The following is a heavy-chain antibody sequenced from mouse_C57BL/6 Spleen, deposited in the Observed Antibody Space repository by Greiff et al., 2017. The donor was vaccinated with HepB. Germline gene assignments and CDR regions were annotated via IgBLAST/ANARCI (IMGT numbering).Heavy chain of an antibody. V-gene: IGHV1-76*01. CDR1: GYTFTDYY. CDR2: IYPGSGNT. D-gene: IGHD2-2*01. J-gene: IGHJ4*01. CDR3: ATMVTDYYAMDY. Sequence: VQLVESGAELVRPGASVKLSCKASGYTFTDYYINWVKQRPGQGLEWIARIYPGSGNTYYNEKFKGKATLTAEKSSSTAYMQLSSLTSEDSAVYFCATMVTDYYAMDYWGQGTSVTVSS.